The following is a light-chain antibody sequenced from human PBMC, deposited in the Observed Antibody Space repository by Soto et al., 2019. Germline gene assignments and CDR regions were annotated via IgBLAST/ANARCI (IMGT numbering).Light chain of an antibody. CDR2: VTS. CDR3: QHYSDSLWT. CDR1: QSISGTS. Sequence: EIVLTQSPGTLSLSPGERATLSCRASQSISGTSLAWYQQRPGQAPRLLIYVTSSRATGVPARFSGSGSGTLFTLTISRLEPEDFAVYYCQHYSDSLWTFGQGTKVEVK. V-gene: IGKV3-20*01. J-gene: IGKJ1*01.